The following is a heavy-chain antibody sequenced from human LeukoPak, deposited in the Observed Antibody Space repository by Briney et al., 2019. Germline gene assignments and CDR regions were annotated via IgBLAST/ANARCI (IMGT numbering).Heavy chain of an antibody. J-gene: IGHJ4*02. CDR2: ISNDESTI. CDR3: AKSGYNRFDY. D-gene: IGHD5-24*01. CDR1: GFSFSSYW. V-gene: IGHV3-74*01. Sequence: GGSLRLSCAASGFSFSSYWMHWVRQAPGKGPVWVSLISNDESTIIYADSVKGRFTISRDNSKNTLILQMNSLRAEDTAVYYCAKSGYNRFDYWGQGILVTVSS.